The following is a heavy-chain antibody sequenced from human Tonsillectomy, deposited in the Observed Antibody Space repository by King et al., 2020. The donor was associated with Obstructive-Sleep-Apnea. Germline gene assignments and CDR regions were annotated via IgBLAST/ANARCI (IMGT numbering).Heavy chain of an antibody. CDR3: ARPIRGDDFWSAYYFDP. Sequence: TLKESGPVLVKPTETLTLTCTVSGLSLSNARMGVSWIRQPPGKALEWLAHIFSNDEKSYSTSLKTRLTISKDTSKSQVVLTMTNMDPVDTATYYCARPIRGDDFWSAYYFDPWGQGTLVTVSS. D-gene: IGHD3-3*01. CDR1: GLSLSNARMG. V-gene: IGHV2-26*01. J-gene: IGHJ5*02. CDR2: IFSNDEK.